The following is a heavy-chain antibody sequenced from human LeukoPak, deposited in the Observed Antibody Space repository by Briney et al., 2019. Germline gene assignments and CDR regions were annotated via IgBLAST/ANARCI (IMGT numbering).Heavy chain of an antibody. CDR1: GFTFSSYE. V-gene: IGHV3-48*03. CDR2: IGSSSSTI. D-gene: IGHD5-24*01. J-gene: IGHJ4*02. CDR3: ARDGDVEMATIRSIDY. Sequence: PGGSLRLSCAASGFTFSSYEMNWVRQAPGKGLEWVSYIGSSSSTIYYADSVKGRFTISRDKAKNSLYLQMNSLRAEDTAVYYCARDGDVEMATIRSIDYWGQGTLVTVSS.